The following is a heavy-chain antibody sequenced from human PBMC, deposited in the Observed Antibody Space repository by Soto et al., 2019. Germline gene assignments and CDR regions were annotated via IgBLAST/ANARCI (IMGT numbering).Heavy chain of an antibody. Sequence: QVQLQESGPGLVKPSQTLSLTCTVSGGSISSGDYYWSWIRQPPGKGLEWIGYIYYSGSTYYNPSLKSRVTISVDTSKNQFSLKLSSVTAADTAVYYCARGGVTVMFTSEYYYYGMDVWGQGTTVTVSS. CDR2: IYYSGST. D-gene: IGHD4-4*01. V-gene: IGHV4-30-4*01. CDR1: GGSISSGDYY. CDR3: ARGGVTVMFTSEYYYYGMDV. J-gene: IGHJ6*02.